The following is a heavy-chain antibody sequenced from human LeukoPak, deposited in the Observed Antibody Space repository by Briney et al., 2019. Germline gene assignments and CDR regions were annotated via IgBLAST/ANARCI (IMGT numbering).Heavy chain of an antibody. CDR2: INPTGGST. V-gene: IGHV1-46*01. Sequence: ASVKLSCKASGYTFTSNYMHWVRHAPGHGLEWMGVINPTGGSTSHAHKFQGRITLTRDMSTSTDYLELSSLRSDDTAVYYCARDISVRDAAWWFNPWGQGTLVTVSS. CDR1: GYTFTSNY. J-gene: IGHJ5*02. D-gene: IGHD2-15*01. CDR3: ARDISVRDAAWWFNP.